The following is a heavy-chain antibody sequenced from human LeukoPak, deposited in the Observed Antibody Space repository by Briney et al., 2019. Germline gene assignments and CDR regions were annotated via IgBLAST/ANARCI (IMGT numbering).Heavy chain of an antibody. D-gene: IGHD4-17*01. Sequence: SETLSLTCTVSGGSISSSSYYWGWIRQPPGKGLEWIGSIYYSGSTYYNPSLKSRVTISVDTSKNQFSLKPSSVTAADTAVYYCASPNDYGDPGLRYWGQGTLVTVSS. CDR1: GGSISSSSYY. J-gene: IGHJ4*02. CDR3: ASPNDYGDPGLRY. CDR2: IYYSGST. V-gene: IGHV4-39*07.